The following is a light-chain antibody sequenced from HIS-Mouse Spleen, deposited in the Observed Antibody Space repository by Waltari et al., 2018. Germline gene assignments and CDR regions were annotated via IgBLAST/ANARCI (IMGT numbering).Light chain of an antibody. CDR3: QQYGSSPPWP. Sequence: ELVLTQSPGTLSLSPGERATLSCRASQSVSSSYLAWYQQQTGQAPRLLIYGASSRATGIPDRCSGSGSGTDFTITISRLEPEDVAVYYCQQYGSSPPWPFGQGTKVEIK. V-gene: IGKV3-20*01. CDR2: GAS. CDR1: QSVSSSY. J-gene: IGKJ1*01.